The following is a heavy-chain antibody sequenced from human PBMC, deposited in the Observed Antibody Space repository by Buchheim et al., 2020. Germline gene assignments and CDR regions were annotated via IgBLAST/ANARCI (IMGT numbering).Heavy chain of an antibody. V-gene: IGHV3-23*01. J-gene: IGHJ4*02. CDR2: IGYTGAT. CDR1: GVVFSSYG. Sequence: EVQLLESGGGLVQPGGSLRLSCAASGVVFSSYGFSWVRQAPGKGLECVAAIGYTGATYYADSVKGRFSVSRDNSKNTLYLQMNSLRSEDTAIYYCARGGILATVSRAIVYWGQGTL. CDR3: ARGGILATVSRAIVY. D-gene: IGHD5-24*01.